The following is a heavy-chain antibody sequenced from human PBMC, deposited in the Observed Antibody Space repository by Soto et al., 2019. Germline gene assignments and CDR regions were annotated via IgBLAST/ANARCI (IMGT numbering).Heavy chain of an antibody. D-gene: IGHD2-2*01. CDR1: GFTFSGYA. CDR3: AKSPVPAAMAVDY. V-gene: IGHV3-23*01. J-gene: IGHJ4*02. Sequence: EVQLLESGGGLVKPGGSLRLSGAASGFTFSGYAMSWVRQAPGKGWEWVSAISGSGGSTYYADSVKGRFTISRDNSKNTLYLQMNSLRAEDTAVYYCAKSPVPAAMAVDYWGQGTLVTVSS. CDR2: ISGSGGST.